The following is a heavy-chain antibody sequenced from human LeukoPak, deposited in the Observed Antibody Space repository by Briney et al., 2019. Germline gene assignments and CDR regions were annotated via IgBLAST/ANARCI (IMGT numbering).Heavy chain of an antibody. CDR3: ARSAGWLQRAAAFDI. Sequence: ASVKDSCKASGYTLTGYYMHWVRQAPGQGLEWMGWINPDSGGTNYAQKFQGRVTMTRDTSISTAYMELSRLRSDDTAVYYCARSAGWLQRAAAFDIWGQGTMVTVSS. CDR2: INPDSGGT. V-gene: IGHV1-2*02. CDR1: GYTLTGYY. D-gene: IGHD5-24*01. J-gene: IGHJ3*02.